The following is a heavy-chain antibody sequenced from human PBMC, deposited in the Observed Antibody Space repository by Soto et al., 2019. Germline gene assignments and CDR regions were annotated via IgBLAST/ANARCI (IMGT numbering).Heavy chain of an antibody. CDR3: ARAYGSRKSQEFDY. D-gene: IGHD3-10*01. CDR1: GYTFTTYG. CDR2: ISTYSSNT. Sequence: GASVKVSCKTSGYTFTTYGISWVRQAPGQGLEWMGWISTYSSNTNSAQNLQGRVTMTIDTSTSTAYLELRSLRSDDTAIYYCARAYGSRKSQEFDYWGQGTQVTVSS. J-gene: IGHJ4*02. V-gene: IGHV1-18*04.